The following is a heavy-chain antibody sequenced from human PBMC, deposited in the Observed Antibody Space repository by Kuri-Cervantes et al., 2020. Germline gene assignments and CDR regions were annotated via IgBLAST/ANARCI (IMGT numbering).Heavy chain of an antibody. J-gene: IGHJ3*02. Sequence: GESLKISCKGSGYSFTSYWIGWVRQMPGEGLELMGIIYPGDSDTRYSPSFQGQITISDDKSISTAYLQWSSLKASDTAMYYCARPSDYVWGSYRQNAFDIWGQGTMVTVSS. CDR3: ARPSDYVWGSYRQNAFDI. D-gene: IGHD3-16*02. CDR1: GYSFTSYW. CDR2: IYPGDSDT. V-gene: IGHV5-51*01.